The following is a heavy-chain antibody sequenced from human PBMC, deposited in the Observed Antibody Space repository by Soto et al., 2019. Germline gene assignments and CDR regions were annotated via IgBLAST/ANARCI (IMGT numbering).Heavy chain of an antibody. CDR2: TYYRSRWYN. CDR1: GDSVSSNNAA. J-gene: IGHJ6*03. D-gene: IGHD1-7*01. CDR3: AGTTSHYWYYMDV. Sequence: PSQTLSLTCAISGDSVSSNNAAWNWIRQSPSRGLEWLGRTYYRSRWYNDYAVSVKSRITVNPDTSKNQFSLQLTSVTPEDTAVYYCAGTTSHYWYYMDVWGKGTTVTASS. V-gene: IGHV6-1*01.